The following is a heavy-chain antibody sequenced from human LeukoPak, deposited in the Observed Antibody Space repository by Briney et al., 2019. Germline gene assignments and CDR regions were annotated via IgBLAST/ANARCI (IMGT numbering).Heavy chain of an antibody. D-gene: IGHD2-2*01. CDR2: IYYSGST. Sequence: SETLSLTCTVSGGSISSSSYYWGWIRQPPGKGLEWIGSIYYSGSTYYNPSLKSRVTISVDTSKNQFSLKLSSVTAADTAVYYCARQVPPGAFDIWGQGTMVTVSS. J-gene: IGHJ3*02. CDR1: GGSISSSSYY. CDR3: ARQVPPGAFDI. V-gene: IGHV4-39*01.